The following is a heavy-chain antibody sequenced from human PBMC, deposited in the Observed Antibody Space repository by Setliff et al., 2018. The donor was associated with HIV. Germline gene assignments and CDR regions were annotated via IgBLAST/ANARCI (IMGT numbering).Heavy chain of an antibody. CDR3: ARVRCSGANCFNWFDF. J-gene: IGHJ5*01. Sequence: ASVKVSCKASGYSFSNFAIHWVRQAPGQRLEWLGWINAGSGNTRYSQKLQDRLTITRDTSARTVYMELSSLKSEDTAVYYCARVRCSGANCFNWFDFWGQGTPVTVS. CDR2: INAGSGNT. V-gene: IGHV1-3*01. CDR1: GYSFSNFA. D-gene: IGHD2-15*01.